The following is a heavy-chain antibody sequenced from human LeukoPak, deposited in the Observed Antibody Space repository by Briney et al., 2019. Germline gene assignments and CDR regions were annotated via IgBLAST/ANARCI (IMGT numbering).Heavy chain of an antibody. CDR1: GFTFSTYW. J-gene: IGHJ3*02. Sequence: GGSLRLSCAASGFTFSTYWMHWVRQAPGKGPVWVSRINTDGSSTSYADSVKGRFTISRDNSKNTVYLQMNTLRAEDTAVYHCAKSMGGWYAFDIWGQGTMVTVSS. V-gene: IGHV3-74*01. CDR3: AKSMGGWYAFDI. CDR2: INTDGSST. D-gene: IGHD2-15*01.